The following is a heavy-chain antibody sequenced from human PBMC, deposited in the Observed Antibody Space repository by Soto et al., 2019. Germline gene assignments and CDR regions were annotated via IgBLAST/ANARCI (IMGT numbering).Heavy chain of an antibody. CDR2: INHSGST. CDR1: GGSFSGYY. V-gene: IGHV4-34*01. J-gene: IGHJ6*02. Sequence: SETLSLTCAVYGGSFSGYYWSWIRQPPGKGLEWIGEINHSGSTNYNPSLKSRVTISVDTSKNQFSLKLSSVTAADTAVYYCARVTSYYYGSGSPPPSDPSYYGMDVWGQGTTVTVSS. CDR3: ARVTSYYYGSGSPPPSDPSYYGMDV. D-gene: IGHD3-10*01.